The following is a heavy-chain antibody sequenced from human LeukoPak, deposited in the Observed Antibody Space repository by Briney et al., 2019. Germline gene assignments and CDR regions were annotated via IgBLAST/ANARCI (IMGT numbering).Heavy chain of an antibody. J-gene: IGHJ4*02. CDR2: IWYDGSTK. CDR3: AKSWSY. D-gene: IGHD3-3*01. CDR1: GFTFSSYG. Sequence: PGRSLRLSCAASGFTFSSYGMHWVRQAPGKRLEWVAVIWYDGSTKNYADSVKGRFTISRDNSKNTLYLQMNSLRAEDTAVYYCAKSWSYWGQGTLVTVSS. V-gene: IGHV3-33*06.